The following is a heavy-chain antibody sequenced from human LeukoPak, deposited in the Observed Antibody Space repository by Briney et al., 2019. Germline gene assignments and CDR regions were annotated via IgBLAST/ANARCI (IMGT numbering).Heavy chain of an antibody. CDR1: GYSFTSYW. CDR3: ARQGRGVYCSGGSCYSFDP. V-gene: IGHV5-10-1*01. CDR2: IDPSDSYT. J-gene: IGHJ5*02. D-gene: IGHD2-15*01. Sequence: GESLKISCKGSGYSFTSYWISWVRQMPGKGLEWMGRIDPSDSYTNYSPSFQGRVTISADKSISTAYLQWSSLKASDTAMYYCARQGRGVYCSGGSCYSFDPWGQGTLVTVSS.